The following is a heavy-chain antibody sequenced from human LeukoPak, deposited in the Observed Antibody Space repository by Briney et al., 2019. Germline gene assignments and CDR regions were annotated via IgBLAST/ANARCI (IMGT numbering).Heavy chain of an antibody. CDR1: GFTFSSYA. CDR2: ISGSGGST. D-gene: IGHD6-19*01. CDR3: AKDQFSSGLNWFDS. J-gene: IGHJ5*01. Sequence: GGYLRLSCAASGFTFSSYAMSWVRQAPGKGLEWVTAISGSGGSTYYADSVKGRFTISRDNSKNTLYLQMNSLRAEDTAVYYCAKDQFSSGLNWFDSWGQGTLVTVSS. V-gene: IGHV3-23*01.